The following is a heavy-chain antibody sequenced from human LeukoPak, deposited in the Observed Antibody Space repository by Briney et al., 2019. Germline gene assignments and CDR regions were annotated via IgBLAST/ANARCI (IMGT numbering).Heavy chain of an antibody. CDR3: ARDDSSGYYQDY. CDR2: ISSSSSYI. D-gene: IGHD3-22*01. J-gene: IGHJ4*02. Sequence: GGSLRLSCAASGFTFSSYSMNWVRQAPGKGLEWVSSISSSSSYIYYADSVKGRFTISRDNAKNSLNLQMNSLRAEDTAVYYCARDDSSGYYQDYWGQGTLVTVSS. V-gene: IGHV3-21*01. CDR1: GFTFSSYS.